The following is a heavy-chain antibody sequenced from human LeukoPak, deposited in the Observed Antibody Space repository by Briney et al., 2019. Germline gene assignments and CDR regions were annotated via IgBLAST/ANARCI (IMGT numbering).Heavy chain of an antibody. Sequence: GGSLRLSCAASGFTFSSYAMSWVRQAPGKGLEWVSAISGSGGSTYYADSVKGRFTISRDNSKNTLYLQMNSLRAEDTAVYYCAKDPDIGFGELSIWFDPWGQGTLVTVSS. CDR3: AKDPDIGFGELSIWFDP. CDR2: ISGSGGST. CDR1: GFTFSSYA. D-gene: IGHD3-10*01. V-gene: IGHV3-23*01. J-gene: IGHJ5*02.